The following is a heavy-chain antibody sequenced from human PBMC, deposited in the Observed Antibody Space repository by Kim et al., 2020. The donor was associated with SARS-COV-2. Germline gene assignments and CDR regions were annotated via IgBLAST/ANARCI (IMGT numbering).Heavy chain of an antibody. V-gene: IGHV3-21*01. CDR1: GFTFSSYS. CDR3: AREVYSSGWYRHPALDY. D-gene: IGHD6-19*01. J-gene: IGHJ4*02. CDR2: ISSSSSYI. Sequence: GGSLRLSCAASGFTFSSYSMNWVRQAPGKGLEWVSSISSSSSYIYYADSVKGRFTISRDNAKNSLYLQMNSLRAEDTAVYYCAREVYSSGWYRHPALDYWGQGTLVTVSS.